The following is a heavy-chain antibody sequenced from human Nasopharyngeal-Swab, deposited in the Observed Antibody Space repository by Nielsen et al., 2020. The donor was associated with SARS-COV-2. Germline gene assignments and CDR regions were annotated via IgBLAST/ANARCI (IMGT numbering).Heavy chain of an antibody. V-gene: IGHV1-8*01. CDR3: ARGRRGLVDSATNEFDY. J-gene: IGHJ4*02. CDR2: MNPNSGNT. CDR1: GYTFTFYD. Sequence: SVKVSCKASGYTFTFYDINWVRQATGQGLEWMGWMNPNSGNTGYAQKFQGRVTMTRTTSISTAYMELSSLRSEDKAVYYCARGRRGLVDSATNEFDYWGQGTLVTVSS. D-gene: IGHD5-18*01.